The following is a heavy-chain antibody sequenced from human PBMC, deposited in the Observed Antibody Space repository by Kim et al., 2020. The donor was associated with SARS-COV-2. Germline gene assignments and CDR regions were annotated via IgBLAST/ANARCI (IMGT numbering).Heavy chain of an antibody. V-gene: IGHV4-59*01. D-gene: IGHD1-26*01. CDR1: TGSISSYY. CDR2: FYYSGST. J-gene: IGHJ5*02. CDR3: ARDLSGSGAFDP. Sequence: SETLSLTCTVSTGSISSYYWSWIRQPPGKGLEWIGFFYYSGSTNYNPSLKSRVTISLDTSKTQFSLKLSSVTAADTAVYYCARDLSGSGAFDPWGRGTLVTVSS.